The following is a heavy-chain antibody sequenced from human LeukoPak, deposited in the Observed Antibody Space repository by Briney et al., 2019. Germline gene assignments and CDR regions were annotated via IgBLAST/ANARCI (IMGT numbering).Heavy chain of an antibody. CDR1: GGTFSSYA. J-gene: IGHJ5*02. V-gene: IGHV1-69*17. D-gene: IGHD3-16*01. CDR3: ARDLGPLRGGFWFDP. CDR2: IIPIFGIA. Sequence: GASVKVSCKASGGTFSSYAISWVRQAPGQGLEWMGRIIPIFGIANYAQKFQGRVTITADKSTSTAYMELSSLRSEDTAVYYCARDLGPLRGGFWFDPWGHGTLVTVSS.